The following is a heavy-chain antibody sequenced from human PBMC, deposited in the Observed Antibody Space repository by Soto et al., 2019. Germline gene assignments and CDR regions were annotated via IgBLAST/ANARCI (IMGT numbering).Heavy chain of an antibody. D-gene: IGHD6-13*01. V-gene: IGHV3-64*01. CDR1: GFTFSNYE. Sequence: GGSLRLSCAASGFTFSNYEMHWVRQAPWKGLEYVSGISNNGAHTDYAKSVKGRFTISRDNSENTLYLQMGSLRAEDMALYYCARRGYGSRWPNVYMDVWGKGTTVTVSS. CDR2: ISNNGAHT. J-gene: IGHJ6*03. CDR3: ARRGYGSRWPNVYMDV.